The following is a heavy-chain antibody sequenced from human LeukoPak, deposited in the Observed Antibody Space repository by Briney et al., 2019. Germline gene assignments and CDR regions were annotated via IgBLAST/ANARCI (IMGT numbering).Heavy chain of an antibody. V-gene: IGHV3-48*04. CDR2: ISSSGSTI. D-gene: IGHD1-26*01. J-gene: IGHJ6*03. CDR1: GFTFSSYS. CDR3: ARDRWELLYYYYYMDV. Sequence: GGSLRLSCAASGFTFSSYSMNWVRQAPGKGLEWVSYISSSGSTIYYADSVKGRFTISRDNAKNSLYLQMNSLRAEDTALYYCARDRWELLYYYYYMDVWGKGTTVTVSS.